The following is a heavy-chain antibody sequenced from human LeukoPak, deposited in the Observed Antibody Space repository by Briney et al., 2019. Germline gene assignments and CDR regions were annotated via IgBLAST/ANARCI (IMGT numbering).Heavy chain of an antibody. D-gene: IGHD4-17*01. V-gene: IGHV1-18*01. CDR3: ASNYGDYGLDAFDI. CDR2: ISINRGNT. CDR1: GYTSTNYG. J-gene: IGHJ3*02. Sequence: GASVKVSCKASGYTSTNYGISWVRQAPGQGLEWMGWISINRGNTNYAQKFQGRVSMTTDKSTSTAYMELSSLRSEDTAVYYCASNYGDYGLDAFDIWGQGTMVTVSS.